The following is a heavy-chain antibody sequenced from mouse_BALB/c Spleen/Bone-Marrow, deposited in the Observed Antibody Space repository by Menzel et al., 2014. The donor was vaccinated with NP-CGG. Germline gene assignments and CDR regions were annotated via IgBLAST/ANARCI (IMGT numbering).Heavy chain of an antibody. CDR2: IRNKANGYTT. J-gene: IGHJ2*02. Sequence: EVQGVESGGGLVQPGGSLRLSCATSGFTFTDYYMNWVRQPPGKAFEWLGFIRNKANGYTTEYSASVKGRFTISRDNSQNILYLQMNTLRAYDSATYYCARDKGRVFFDYWGQGTSLPVSS. CDR3: ARDKGRVFFDY. CDR1: GFTFTDYY. V-gene: IGHV7-3*02.